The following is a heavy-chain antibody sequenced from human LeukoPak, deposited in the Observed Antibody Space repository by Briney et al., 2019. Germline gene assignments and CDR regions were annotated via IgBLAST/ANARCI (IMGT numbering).Heavy chain of an antibody. CDR2: IYSGGDT. D-gene: IGHD3-9*01. J-gene: IGHJ3*01. CDR1: EFNVASIH. CDR3: ARLLKRGVAFDL. V-gene: IGHV3-66*04. Sequence: HPGGSLRLSCTVYEFNVASIHMSWVRQAPGKGLDWVSLIYSGGDTFYSDSVKGRFIFSRDTSKNTLSLHMNSLSAEDSGLYYCARLLKRGVAFDLWGQGTLVTVSS.